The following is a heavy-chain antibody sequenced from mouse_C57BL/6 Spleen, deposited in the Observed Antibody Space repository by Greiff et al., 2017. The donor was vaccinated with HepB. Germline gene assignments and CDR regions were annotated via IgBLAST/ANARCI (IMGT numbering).Heavy chain of an antibody. V-gene: IGHV1-55*01. J-gene: IGHJ2*01. D-gene: IGHD1-2*01. CDR2: IYPGSGST. CDR3: AREAPHYHYYETH. CDR1: GYTFTSYW. Sequence: QVQLQQPGAELVKPGASVKMSCKASGYTFTSYWINWVKQRPGQGLEWIGDIYPGSGSTNYNEKYKSKATLTVETSSSTAYMQLSSLTSEDSAVYYCAREAPHYHYYETHWGQGTTLTVSS.